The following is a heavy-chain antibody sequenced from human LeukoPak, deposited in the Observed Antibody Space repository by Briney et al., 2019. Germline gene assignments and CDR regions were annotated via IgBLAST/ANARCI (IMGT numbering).Heavy chain of an antibody. CDR1: GYTFTGYY. Sequence: ASVKVSCKASGYTFTGYYMHWVRQAPGQGLEWMGWINPNSGGTNYAQKFQGRVTMTRDTSISTAYMELSRLRSDDTAVYYCARVAVGAGMRFDYWGQGTLVTVSS. CDR2: INPNSGGT. CDR3: ARVAVGAGMRFDY. V-gene: IGHV1-2*02. J-gene: IGHJ4*02. D-gene: IGHD1-26*01.